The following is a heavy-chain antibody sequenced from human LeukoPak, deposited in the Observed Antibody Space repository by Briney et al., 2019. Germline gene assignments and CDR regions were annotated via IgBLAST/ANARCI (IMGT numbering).Heavy chain of an antibody. Sequence: PGGSLRLSCAASGFSFSTYWMHWVRQAPGKGLVWVSRINSGGSSTNYADAVKGRFTISRDNAKNTLHLQMNSLRAEDTAVYYCARVAGGSQPYYFDYWGQGTLVTVSS. CDR1: GFSFSTYW. CDR3: ARVAGGSQPYYFDY. J-gene: IGHJ4*02. D-gene: IGHD1-26*01. V-gene: IGHV3-74*01. CDR2: INSGGSST.